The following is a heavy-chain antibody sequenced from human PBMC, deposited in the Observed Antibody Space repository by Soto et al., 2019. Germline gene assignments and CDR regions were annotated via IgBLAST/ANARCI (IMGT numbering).Heavy chain of an antibody. D-gene: IGHD2-15*01. CDR2: IYHSGST. CDR3: ARVEVVVVAATQGPDAFDI. Sequence: SETLSLTCAVSGGSISSSNWWSWVRQPPGKGLEWIGEIYHSGSTNYNPSLKSRVTISVDKSKNQFSLKLSSVTAADTAVYYCARVEVVVVAATQGPDAFDIWGQGTMVTV. CDR1: GGSISSSNW. V-gene: IGHV4-4*02. J-gene: IGHJ3*02.